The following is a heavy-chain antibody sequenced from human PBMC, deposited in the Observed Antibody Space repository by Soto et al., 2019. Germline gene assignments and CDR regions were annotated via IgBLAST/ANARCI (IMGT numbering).Heavy chain of an antibody. CDR2: INHLGSI. CDR1: GGSLSDYF. J-gene: IGHJ6*03. V-gene: IGHV4-34*01. CDR3: ARGGISHWAYFYYMDV. Sequence: SETLSLTCVVSGGSLSDYFWSWIREPPGMALEWIGEINHLGSINYNPSLKSRVTMSVDTSKNQFSLTLNSVTAADTATYYCARGGISHWAYFYYMDVWDRGTTVTVS. D-gene: IGHD2-21*01.